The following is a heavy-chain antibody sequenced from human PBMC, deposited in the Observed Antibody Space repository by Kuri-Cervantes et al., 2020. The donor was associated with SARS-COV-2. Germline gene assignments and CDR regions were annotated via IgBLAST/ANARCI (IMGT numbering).Heavy chain of an antibody. CDR3: ARGYYYYYYMDV. CDR2: IYTSGST. J-gene: IGHJ6*03. V-gene: IGHV4-4*07. Sequence: GSLRLSCTVAGGSISSYYWSWIRQPAGKGLEWIGRIYTSGSTNYNPSLKSRVAMSVDTSKKQFSLKLSSVTAADTAVYYCARGYYYYYYMDVWGKGTTVTVSS. CDR1: GGSISSYY.